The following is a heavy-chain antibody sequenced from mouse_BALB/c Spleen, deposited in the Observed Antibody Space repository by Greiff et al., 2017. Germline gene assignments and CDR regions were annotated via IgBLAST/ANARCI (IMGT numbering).Heavy chain of an antibody. V-gene: IGHV3-2*02. D-gene: IGHD2-14*01. Sequence: EVQLVESGPGLVKPSQSLSLTCTVTGYSITSDYAWNWIRQFPGNKLEWMGYISYSGSTSYNPSLKSRISITRDTSKNQFFLQLNSVTTEDTATYYCARLEVRRYFDYWGQGTTLTVSS. CDR2: ISYSGST. CDR1: GYSITSDYA. J-gene: IGHJ2*01. CDR3: ARLEVRRYFDY.